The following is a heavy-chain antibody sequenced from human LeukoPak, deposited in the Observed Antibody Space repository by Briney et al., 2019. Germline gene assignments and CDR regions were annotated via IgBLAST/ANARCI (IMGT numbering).Heavy chain of an antibody. Sequence: GGSLRLSCAASTFTFSDYWMNWVRQAPGKGLEWVAFIRYDGSNKYYADSVKGRFTISRDNSKNTLYLQMNSLRAEDTAVYYCAKVSGATNDYWGQGTLVTVSS. CDR2: IRYDGSNK. CDR1: TFTFSDYW. D-gene: IGHD1-26*01. V-gene: IGHV3-30*02. CDR3: AKVSGATNDY. J-gene: IGHJ4*02.